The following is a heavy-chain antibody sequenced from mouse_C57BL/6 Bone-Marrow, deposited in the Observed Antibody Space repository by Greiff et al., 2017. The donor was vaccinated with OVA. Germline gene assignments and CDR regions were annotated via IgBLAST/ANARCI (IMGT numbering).Heavy chain of an antibody. V-gene: IGHV1-85*01. Sequence: VQRVESGPELVKPGASVKLSCKASGYTFTSYDINWVKQRPGQGLEWIGWIYPRDGSTKYNEKFKGKATLTVDTSSSTAYMELHSLTSEDSAVYFCARHYGSSFYAMDYWGQGTSVTVSS. CDR2: IYPRDGST. J-gene: IGHJ4*01. CDR3: ARHYGSSFYAMDY. CDR1: GYTFTSYD. D-gene: IGHD1-1*01.